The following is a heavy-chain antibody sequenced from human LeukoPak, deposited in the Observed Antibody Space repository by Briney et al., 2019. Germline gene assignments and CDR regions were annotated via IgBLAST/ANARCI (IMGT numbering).Heavy chain of an antibody. CDR3: TRRLDE. CDR2: INQDGSEK. V-gene: IGHV3-7*01. Sequence: GGSLRLSCATSGYSFNNDWMDWVRQAPGKGLEWVANINQDGSEKNCLDSVKGRFTISRDNAQNSLYLQMNGLRVEDTAVYYCTRRLDEWGQGTLVTVSS. D-gene: IGHD3-16*01. CDR1: GYSFNNDW. J-gene: IGHJ4*02.